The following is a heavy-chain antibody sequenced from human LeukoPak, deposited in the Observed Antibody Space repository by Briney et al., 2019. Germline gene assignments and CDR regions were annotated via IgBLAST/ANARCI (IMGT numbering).Heavy chain of an antibody. Sequence: GASVKVSCKASGYSSTNYGISWVRQAPGQGLEWMGWIHIYRGNTNYAQKLQGRVTMTTDTSTSTAYMELRSLRSDDTAVYYCARDSLPGSLGYCSGGSCPFFDYWGQGTLVTVPS. CDR3: ARDSLPGSLGYCSGGSCPFFDY. V-gene: IGHV1-18*01. CDR1: GYSSTNYG. J-gene: IGHJ4*02. CDR2: IHIYRGNT. D-gene: IGHD2-15*01.